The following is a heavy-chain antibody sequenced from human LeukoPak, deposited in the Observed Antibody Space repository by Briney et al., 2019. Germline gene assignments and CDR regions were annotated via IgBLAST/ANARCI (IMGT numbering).Heavy chain of an antibody. CDR3: ARRATGGAFDI. V-gene: IGHV4-31*03. Sequence: PSETLSLTCTVSGGSISSGGYYWRWIRQHPGKGLEWIGYIYYSGSTYYNPSLKSRVTISVDTSKNQFSLKLSSVTAADTAVYYCARRATGGAFDIWGQGTMVTVSS. CDR1: GGSISSGGYY. J-gene: IGHJ3*02. D-gene: IGHD1-14*01. CDR2: IYYSGST.